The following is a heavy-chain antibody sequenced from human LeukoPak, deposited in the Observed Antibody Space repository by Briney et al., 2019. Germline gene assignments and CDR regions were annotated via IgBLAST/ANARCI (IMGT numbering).Heavy chain of an antibody. Sequence: PSETLSLTCTVSGGSISSGDYYWNWIRQPPGKGLEWIGYIYYTGSTYYSPSLRSRVTISVDTSKNQFSLKLSSVTAADTAVYYCASYDSGSHWGQGTLVTVSS. D-gene: IGHD3-10*01. CDR2: IYYTGST. V-gene: IGHV4-30-4*08. CDR3: ASYDSGSH. CDR1: GGSISSGDYY. J-gene: IGHJ4*02.